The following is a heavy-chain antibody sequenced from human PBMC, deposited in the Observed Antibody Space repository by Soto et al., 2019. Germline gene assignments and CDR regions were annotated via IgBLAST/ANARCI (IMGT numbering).Heavy chain of an antibody. CDR3: ARDGAVGENYYYYGIDV. V-gene: IGHV1-18*01. Sequence: QVQLVQSGAEVKKPGASVKVSCKASGYTFTNYGISWVRQAPGQGLEWMGWISAYNGNTNYAQKLQGRVTMTTDTSVSSAYRERGCLRSYDTAVYYCARDGAVGENYYYYGIDVWGEGTTVTVFS. CDR2: ISAYNGNT. J-gene: IGHJ6*04. CDR1: GYTFTNYG. D-gene: IGHD3-16*01.